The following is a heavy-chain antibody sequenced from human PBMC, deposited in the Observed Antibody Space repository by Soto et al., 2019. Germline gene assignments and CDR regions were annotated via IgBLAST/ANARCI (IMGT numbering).Heavy chain of an antibody. CDR2: IYYSGST. J-gene: IGHJ5*02. CDR1: GGSISSGGYY. CDR3: AIGIVVVPAAQFDP. D-gene: IGHD2-2*01. V-gene: IGHV4-31*03. Sequence: NPSETLSLTCTVSGGSISSGGYYWSWIRQHPGKGLEWIGYIYYSGSTYYNPSLKSRVTISVDTSKNQFSLKLSSVTAAETAVYYCAIGIVVVPAAQFDPWGQGNLVTVSS.